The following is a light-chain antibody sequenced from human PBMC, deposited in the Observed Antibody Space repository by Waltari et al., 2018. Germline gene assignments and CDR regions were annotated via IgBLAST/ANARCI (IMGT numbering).Light chain of an antibody. Sequence: EIVLTQSPASLSLSPGERATLSCRASQTVQNYLAWYQQKPGQAPRLLIYDTFARASGIPDRFSGSGSGTDFTLTISSLDPEDFAVYYCQQRKNWPVTFGGGTKADLK. J-gene: IGKJ4*01. CDR1: QTVQNY. V-gene: IGKV3-11*01. CDR3: QQRKNWPVT. CDR2: DTF.